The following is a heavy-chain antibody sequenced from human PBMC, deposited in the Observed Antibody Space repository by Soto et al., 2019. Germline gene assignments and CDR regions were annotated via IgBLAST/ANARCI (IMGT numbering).Heavy chain of an antibody. CDR3: ARDRGVGDYYYYGMDV. Sequence: SETLSLTCTVSGGSISSGGYYWSWIRQHPGKGLEWIGYIYYSGSTYYNPSLKSRVTISVDTSKNQFSLKLSSVTVADTAVYYCARDRGVGDYYYYGMDVWGQGTTVTVSS. V-gene: IGHV4-31*03. CDR1: GGSISSGGYY. D-gene: IGHD3-10*01. J-gene: IGHJ6*02. CDR2: IYYSGST.